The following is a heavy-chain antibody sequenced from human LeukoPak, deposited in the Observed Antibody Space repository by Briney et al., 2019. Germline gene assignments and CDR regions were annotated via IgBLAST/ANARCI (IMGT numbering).Heavy chain of an antibody. D-gene: IGHD3-22*01. Sequence: GASVKVSCKTSGYIFAGYHIHWVRQAPGQGLEWMGRINPNSGGTNYAQKFQGRATMTRDTSITTAYMELTRLRSDDTAVYYCAREKTDYYDNGGYHDPWGQGTLVTVSS. CDR3: AREKTDYYDNGGYHDP. CDR2: INPNSGGT. CDR1: GYIFAGYH. V-gene: IGHV1-2*06. J-gene: IGHJ5*02.